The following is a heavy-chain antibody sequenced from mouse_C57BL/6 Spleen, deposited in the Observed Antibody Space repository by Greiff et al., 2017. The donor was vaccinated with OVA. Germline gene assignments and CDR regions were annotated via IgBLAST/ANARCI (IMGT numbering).Heavy chain of an antibody. CDR3: ARKSGYYGNCFDY. Sequence: QVQLQQPGAELVMPGASVKLSCKASGYTFTSYWMHWVKQRPGQGLEWIGEIDPSDSYTNYNQRFKGKSTLTVDKSSSTAYMQLSSLTSEDSAVYYCARKSGYYGNCFDYWGQGTTLTVSS. CDR1: GYTFTSYW. D-gene: IGHD2-1*01. J-gene: IGHJ2*01. CDR2: IDPSDSYT. V-gene: IGHV1-69*01.